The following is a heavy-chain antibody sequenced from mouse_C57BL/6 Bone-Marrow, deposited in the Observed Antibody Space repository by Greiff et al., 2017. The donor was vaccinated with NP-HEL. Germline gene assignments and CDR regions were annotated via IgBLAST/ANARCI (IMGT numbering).Heavy chain of an antibody. CDR3: ARNWDDSIDY. V-gene: IGHV1-63*01. J-gene: IGHJ2*01. CDR1: GYTFTNYW. Sequence: VKVVESGAELVRPGTSVKMSCKASGYTFTNYWMGWAKQRPGHGLEWIGDIYPGGGYTNYNEKFKGKATLTADKSSSTAYMQFSSLTSEDSAIYYCARNWDDSIDYWGQGTTLTVSS. CDR2: IYPGGGYT. D-gene: IGHD4-1*01.